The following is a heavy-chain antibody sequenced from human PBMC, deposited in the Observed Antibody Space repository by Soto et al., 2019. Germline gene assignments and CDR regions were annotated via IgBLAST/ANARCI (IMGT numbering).Heavy chain of an antibody. V-gene: IGHV3-30-3*01. D-gene: IGHD6-19*01. CDR3: ARFGQGLSIDY. J-gene: IGHJ4*02. Sequence: QVQLLESGGGVVQPGRSLRLSCAASGFTFSSYDMHWVRQAPGKGLEWVAVISYDGSNKYYADSVKGRFTISRDNSKNTLYLQMNSLRAEDTAVYYCARFGQGLSIDYWGQGTLVTVSS. CDR1: GFTFSSYD. CDR2: ISYDGSNK.